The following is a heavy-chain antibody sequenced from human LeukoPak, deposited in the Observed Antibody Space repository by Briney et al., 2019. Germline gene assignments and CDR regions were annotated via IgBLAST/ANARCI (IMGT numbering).Heavy chain of an antibody. CDR3: ARGAYSFYN. J-gene: IGHJ4*02. V-gene: IGHV4-4*07. Sequence: SETLSLTCTVSGGSITGSHWSWLRQSAGKGLEWIGRIYSSGTTNYNPSLKSRGTMSLDTSKNQFSLRLSSMTAADTAVYYCARGAYSFYNRGQGTLVTVSS. CDR1: GGSITGSH. CDR2: IYSSGTT.